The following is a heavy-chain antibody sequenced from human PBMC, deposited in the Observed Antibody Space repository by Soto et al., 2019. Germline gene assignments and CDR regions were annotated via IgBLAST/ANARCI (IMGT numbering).Heavy chain of an antibody. J-gene: IGHJ3*01. CDR3: ARGPYDFWSGYIADAFDV. CDR1: GFTFSSYT. V-gene: IGHV3-30-3*01. D-gene: IGHD3-3*01. Sequence: QVQLVESGGSAVQPGRSLRLSCAASGFTFSSYTLHWVRQAPGKGLEWVALISYDGSNKYYADSVKGRFTISRDNSKNTLYLQMNSLRPEDTALFYCARGPYDFWSGYIADAFDVWGQGTMVTVSS. CDR2: ISYDGSNK.